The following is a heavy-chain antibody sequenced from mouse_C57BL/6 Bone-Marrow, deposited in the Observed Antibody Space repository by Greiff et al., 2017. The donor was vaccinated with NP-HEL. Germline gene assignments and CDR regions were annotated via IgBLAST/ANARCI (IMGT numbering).Heavy chain of an antibody. J-gene: IGHJ4*01. V-gene: IGHV5-16*01. CDR3: ARDPLGGYAMDY. CDR2: INYDGSST. D-gene: IGHD4-1*01. Sequence: EVQRVESEGGLVQPGRSMKLSCTASGFTFSDYYMAWVRQVPEKGLEWVANINYDGSSTYYLDSLKSRFIISRDNAKNILYLQMSSLKSEDTATYYCARDPLGGYAMDYWGQGTSVTVSS. CDR1: GFTFSDYY.